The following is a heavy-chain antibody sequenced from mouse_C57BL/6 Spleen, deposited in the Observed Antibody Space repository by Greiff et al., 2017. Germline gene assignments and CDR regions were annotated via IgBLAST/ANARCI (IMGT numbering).Heavy chain of an antibody. J-gene: IGHJ4*01. CDR3: ARWDDYDGIYAMDY. CDR1: GYSFTGYY. Sequence: EVQLQQSGPELVKPGASVKISCKASGYSFTGYYMNWVKQSPEKSLEWIGEINPSTGGTTYNQKFKAKATLTVDKSSSTAYMQLKSLTSEDSAVYYCARWDDYDGIYAMDYWGQGTSGTVSS. CDR2: INPSTGGT. D-gene: IGHD2-4*01. V-gene: IGHV1-42*01.